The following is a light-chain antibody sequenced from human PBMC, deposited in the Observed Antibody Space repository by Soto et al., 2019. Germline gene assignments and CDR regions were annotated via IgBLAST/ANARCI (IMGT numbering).Light chain of an antibody. V-gene: IGLV1-40*01. CDR2: GSS. CDR3: QSYDNTLSASV. Sequence: QSVLTQPPSVSGAPGQRVTISCTGSSSNIGAGHVVHWYQQFPGRAPNLLIYGSSNRPSGVPDRFSGSKSGTSASLAITGLQAEAEADYYCQSYDNTLSASVFGGGTQLTVL. CDR1: SSNIGAGHV. J-gene: IGLJ2*01.